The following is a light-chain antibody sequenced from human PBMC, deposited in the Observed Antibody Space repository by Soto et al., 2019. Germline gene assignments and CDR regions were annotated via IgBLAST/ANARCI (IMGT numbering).Light chain of an antibody. CDR3: QQYGLSPPNT. CDR1: QSVGSSY. J-gene: IGKJ5*01. CDR2: AAS. V-gene: IGKV3-20*01. Sequence: EVVLTQSPGTLSLSPGERATLSCRASQSVGSSYLAWYQQKPGQAPRLLIYAASSRATGVPERFSGSGSGTDFALTISRLKREGFAVYYCQQYGLSPPNTFGQGTRLETK.